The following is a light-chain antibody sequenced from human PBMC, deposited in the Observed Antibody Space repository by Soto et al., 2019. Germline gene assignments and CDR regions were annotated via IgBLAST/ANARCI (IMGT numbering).Light chain of an antibody. CDR1: QSISSN. CDR3: HHYNNWPPPWT. J-gene: IGKJ1*01. Sequence: EIVMTQSPATLSVTPGESATLSCRASQSISSNLAWYQQKPGQAPRVLIYGASTRATGIPARFSGSGSGTEFTLTISSLQSEDFAVYFCHHYNNWPPPWTFGQGTKVEIK. V-gene: IGKV3-15*01. CDR2: GAS.